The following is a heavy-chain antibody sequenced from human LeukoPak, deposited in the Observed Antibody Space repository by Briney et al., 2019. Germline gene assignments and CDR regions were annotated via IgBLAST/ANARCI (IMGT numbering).Heavy chain of an antibody. V-gene: IGHV3-23*01. J-gene: IGHJ4*02. CDR3: AKPIARYCIGGSCPFDY. CDR1: GFTFSSYA. D-gene: IGHD2-15*01. Sequence: PGGSLRLSCAASGFTFSSYAMSWVRQAPGKGLEWVSAISGSGGSTYYADSVKGRFTIFRDNSKNTLYLQMNSLRAEDTAVYYCAKPIARYCIGGSCPFDYSGQGTLVTVSS. CDR2: ISGSGGST.